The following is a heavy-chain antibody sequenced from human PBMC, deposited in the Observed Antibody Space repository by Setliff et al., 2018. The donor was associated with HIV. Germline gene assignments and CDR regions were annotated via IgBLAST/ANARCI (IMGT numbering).Heavy chain of an antibody. CDR2: ISIYNGNT. CDR1: GYTFSSYG. D-gene: IGHD6-13*01. J-gene: IGHJ4*02. CDR3: ARTPWGSWDLYFEY. Sequence: GASVKVSCKASGYTFSSYGISWVRQAPGQGLEWVGWISIYNGNTNYAQKLQGRVTITTDTSTSTAYMELRSLRSDDTAVYYCARTPWGSWDLYFEYWGQGTLVTVSS. V-gene: IGHV1-18*01.